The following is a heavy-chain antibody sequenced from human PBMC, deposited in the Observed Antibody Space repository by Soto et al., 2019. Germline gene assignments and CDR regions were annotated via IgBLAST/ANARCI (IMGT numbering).Heavy chain of an antibody. CDR3: AKASGFCGSNTCPTGYFDH. D-gene: IGHD2-2*01. J-gene: IGHJ4*02. Sequence: GSLRLSCAAPGFTFSSSTMSWVRQAPGKGLEWVSAVSRTGGTTNYADSVKGRFTISRDNSKNTLYLQMNSLRAEDAAVYYCAKASGFCGSNTCPTGYFDHWGQGTLVTVSS. CDR1: GFTFSSST. CDR2: VSRTGGTT. V-gene: IGHV3-23*01.